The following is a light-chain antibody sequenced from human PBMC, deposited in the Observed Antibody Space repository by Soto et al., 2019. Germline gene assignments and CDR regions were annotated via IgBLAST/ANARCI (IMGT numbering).Light chain of an antibody. CDR3: TSYTSSVTLV. Sequence: HSALTQPASVSGSPGQSITISCTGTSSDVGAYNYVSWYQQHPGKVPKLIIYDVINRPSGVSSRFSGSKSVNTASLTISGLQAEDEADYYCTSYTSSVTLVFGGGTKLTVL. CDR1: SSDVGAYNY. CDR2: DVI. V-gene: IGLV2-14*01. J-gene: IGLJ3*02.